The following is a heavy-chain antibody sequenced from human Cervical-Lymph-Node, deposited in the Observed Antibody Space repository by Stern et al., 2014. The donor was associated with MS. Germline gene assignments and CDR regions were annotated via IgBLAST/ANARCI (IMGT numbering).Heavy chain of an antibody. CDR3: ARGLLGSENAFDI. D-gene: IGHD2-15*01. CDR2: ISAYNGNT. Sequence: VQLVESGAEVKKPGASVQVSCKASGYTFTSYGISWVRQAPGKVIEWIGVISAYNGNTNYAQKLQGRVTMTTDTSTSTAYMELRSLRSDDTAVYYCARGLLGSENAFDIWGQGTMVTVSS. V-gene: IGHV1-18*01. CDR1: GYTFTSYG. J-gene: IGHJ3*02.